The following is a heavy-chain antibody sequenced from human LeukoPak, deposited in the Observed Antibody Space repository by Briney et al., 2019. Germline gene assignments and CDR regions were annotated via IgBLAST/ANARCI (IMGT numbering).Heavy chain of an antibody. CDR3: ARSYRVYYFDY. CDR2: IYYSGRT. J-gene: IGHJ4*02. Sequence: SETLSLTCTVSGGSISSYYWSWIRQPPGKGLEWIGYIYYSGRTNYNPSLKSRVTISVDTSKNQFSLKLSSVTAADTAVYYCARSYRVYYFDYWGQGTLVTVSS. CDR1: GGSISSYY. V-gene: IGHV4-59*01. D-gene: IGHD3-10*01.